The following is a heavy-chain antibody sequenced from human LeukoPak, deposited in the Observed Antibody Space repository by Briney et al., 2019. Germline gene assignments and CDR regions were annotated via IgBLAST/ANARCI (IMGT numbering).Heavy chain of an antibody. J-gene: IGHJ3*02. CDR3: AKGLTAMVLDAFDI. V-gene: IGHV3-30*18. Sequence: PGGSLRLSCAASGFTFSSYGMHWVRQAPGKGLEWVAVISYDGSNKYYADSVKGRFTISRDNSKNTLYLQMNSLRAEDTAVYYCAKGLTAMVLDAFDIWGQGTMVTVSS. CDR1: GFTFSSYG. D-gene: IGHD5-18*01. CDR2: ISYDGSNK.